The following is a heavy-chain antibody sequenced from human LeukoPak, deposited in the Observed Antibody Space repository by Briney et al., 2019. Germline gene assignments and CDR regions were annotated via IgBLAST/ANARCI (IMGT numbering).Heavy chain of an antibody. J-gene: IGHJ5*02. CDR2: ISYDGSNK. D-gene: IGHD5-18*01. CDR3: AKGLRGYSYGLRSNWFVP. V-gene: IGHV3-30*18. Sequence: GRSLRLSCAAAGFTFSSYGMHWVRQAPGKGLEWVAVISYDGSNKYYADSVKGRFTISRDNSKNTLYLQMNSLRAEDTAVYYCAKGLRGYSYGLRSNWFVPWGQGTLVTVCS. CDR1: GFTFSSYG.